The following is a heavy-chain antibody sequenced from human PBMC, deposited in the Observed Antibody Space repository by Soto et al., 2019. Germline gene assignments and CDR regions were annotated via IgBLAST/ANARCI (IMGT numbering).Heavy chain of an antibody. Sequence: SLQVSCKASGGTFSSYAISWVRQAPGQGLEWMGGIIPIFGTANYAQKFQGRVTITADESTSTAYMELSSLRSEDTAVYYCARAPNYERWTGDYQNHIYFDDWGQGTLVTVSS. D-gene: IGHD3-9*01. J-gene: IGHJ4*02. V-gene: IGHV1-69*13. CDR1: GGTFSSYA. CDR2: IIPIFGTA. CDR3: ARAPNYERWTGDYQNHIYFDD.